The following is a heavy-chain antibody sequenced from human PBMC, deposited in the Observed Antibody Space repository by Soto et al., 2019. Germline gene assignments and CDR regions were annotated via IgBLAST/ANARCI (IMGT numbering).Heavy chain of an antibody. Sequence: PSQTLSLTCAISGDSVSSNTASWNWIRQSPSRGLEWLGRTYFRSKWYNDYAVSVKSRIIIKPDTSNNQFSLQLNSVTPEDTAVYFCAKGDNLGPKTGYAFDPWGQGIMVTVSS. CDR2: TYFRSKWYN. D-gene: IGHD5-12*01. V-gene: IGHV6-1*01. CDR1: GDSVSSNTAS. J-gene: IGHJ5*02. CDR3: AKGDNLGPKTGYAFDP.